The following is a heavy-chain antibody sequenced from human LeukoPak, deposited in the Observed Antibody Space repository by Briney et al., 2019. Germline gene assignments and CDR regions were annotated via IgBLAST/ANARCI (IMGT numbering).Heavy chain of an antibody. D-gene: IGHD3-10*01. CDR2: IIPIFGTA. J-gene: IGHJ4*02. CDR1: GGTFSSYA. Sequence: GASVKVSCKASGGTFSSYAISWVRQAPGQGLEWVGGIIPIFGTANYAQKFQGRATITTDESTSTAYMELSSLRSEDTAVYYCASDYYGSGSPPYFDYWGQGTLVTVPS. V-gene: IGHV1-69*05. CDR3: ASDYYGSGSPPYFDY.